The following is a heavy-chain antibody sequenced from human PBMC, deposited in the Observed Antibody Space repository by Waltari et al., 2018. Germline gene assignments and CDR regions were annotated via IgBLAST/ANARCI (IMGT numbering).Heavy chain of an antibody. D-gene: IGHD2-15*01. CDR1: GFTFSSDG. V-gene: IGHV3-30*18. Sequence: QVQLAESGGGVVQPGRSLRLPCAASGFTFSSDGMHWVRQAPGKGLGWVAVITYDGSNKYYADSVKGRFTISRDNSKNTLYLQMNSLRAEDTAVYYCAKHLLSGYSLWGQGTLVTVSS. CDR3: AKHLLSGYSL. J-gene: IGHJ4*02. CDR2: ITYDGSNK.